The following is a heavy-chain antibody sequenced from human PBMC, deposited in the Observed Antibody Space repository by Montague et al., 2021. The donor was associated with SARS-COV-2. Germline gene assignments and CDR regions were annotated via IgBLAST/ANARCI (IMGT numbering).Heavy chain of an antibody. Sequence: SETLSLTCTVSGASISSRSYYWGWIRQPPGKGLEWIGIKYYSGSTYYNPTLKSRVTISVDTSKNQLSLKLSSVTAADTAVYYCARLAARRRVIASYYGMDVWGQGTTVTVSS. CDR2: KYYSGST. J-gene: IGHJ6*02. CDR3: ARLAARRRVIASYYGMDV. V-gene: IGHV4-39*01. D-gene: IGHD2-21*01. CDR1: GASISSRSYY.